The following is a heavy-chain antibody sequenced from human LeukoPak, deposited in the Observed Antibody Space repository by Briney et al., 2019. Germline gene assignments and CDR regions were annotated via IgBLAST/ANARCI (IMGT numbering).Heavy chain of an antibody. D-gene: IGHD3-22*01. J-gene: IGHJ3*02. V-gene: IGHV1-46*01. CDR2: INPIRRST. Sequence: GASLKVSSTASGYTFTTYYMHGVRQAPGQGLEWIGIINPIRRSTNNIHRFQGGVTMSRDTTTSRVYMELSSLRSEDTAVYYCARGGGITMIVVAHDAFDIWGQGTMVTVSS. CDR3: ARGGGITMIVVAHDAFDI. CDR1: GYTFTTYY.